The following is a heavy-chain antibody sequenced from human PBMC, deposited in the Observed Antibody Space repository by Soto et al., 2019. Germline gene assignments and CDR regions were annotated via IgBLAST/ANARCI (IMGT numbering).Heavy chain of an antibody. J-gene: IGHJ4*02. CDR2: IYYSGST. D-gene: IGHD3-16*01. Sequence: SETLSLTCTVSGGSISSYYWSWIRQPPGKGLEWIGYIYYSGSTNYNPSLKSRVTISVDTSKNQFSLKLSPVTAADTAVYYCARDYVRTFDYWGQGTLVTVSS. CDR1: GGSISSYY. CDR3: ARDYVRTFDY. V-gene: IGHV4-4*08.